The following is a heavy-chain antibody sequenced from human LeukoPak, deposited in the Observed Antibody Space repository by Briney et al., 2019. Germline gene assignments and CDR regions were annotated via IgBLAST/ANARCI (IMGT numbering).Heavy chain of an antibody. J-gene: IGHJ4*02. CDR1: GGSISSSSYY. Sequence: PSETLSLTCTVSGGSISSSSYYWGWIRQPPGKGLEWIGSIYYSGSTYYNPSLKSRVTISVDTSKNQFFLKLSSVTAADTAVYYCARQRADYGRGTDYGYWGQGTLVTVSS. CDR3: ARQRADYGRGTDYGY. D-gene: IGHD4-17*01. CDR2: IYYSGST. V-gene: IGHV4-39*01.